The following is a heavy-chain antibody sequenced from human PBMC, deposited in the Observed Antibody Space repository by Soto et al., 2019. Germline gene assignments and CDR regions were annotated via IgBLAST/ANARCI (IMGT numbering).Heavy chain of an antibody. Sequence: SETLSLTCSVSCGSISSDYWSWIRQPPGKGLEWIGRIYYIGSSNYNPSLTSRVTISLDTSKNRFSLKLNSVTAADTAVYFCARFTQAATAKGDAFDLWGPGTMVTVSS. V-gene: IGHV4-59*01. D-gene: IGHD6-13*01. CDR1: CGSISSDY. CDR2: IYYIGSS. J-gene: IGHJ3*01. CDR3: ARFTQAATAKGDAFDL.